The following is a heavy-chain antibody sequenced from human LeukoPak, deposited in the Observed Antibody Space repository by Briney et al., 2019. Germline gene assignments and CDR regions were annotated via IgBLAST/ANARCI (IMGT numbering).Heavy chain of an antibody. V-gene: IGHV4-39*07. CDR2: INHSGST. Sequence: SETLSLTCAVSGASISGSGYYLGWIRQPPGKGLEWIGEINHSGSTNYNPSLKSRVTISVDTSKNQFSLKLSSVTAADTAVYYCARERRQQSTYYYDSSGYRGPFDPWGQGTLVTVSS. D-gene: IGHD3-22*01. J-gene: IGHJ5*02. CDR1: GASISGSGYY. CDR3: ARERRQQSTYYYDSSGYRGPFDP.